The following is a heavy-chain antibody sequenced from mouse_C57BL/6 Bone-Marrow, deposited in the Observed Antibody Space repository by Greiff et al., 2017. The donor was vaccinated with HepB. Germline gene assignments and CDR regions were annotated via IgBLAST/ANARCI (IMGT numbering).Heavy chain of an antibody. CDR1: GFTFSSYA. J-gene: IGHJ2*01. D-gene: IGHD2-3*01. V-gene: IGHV5-9-1*02. CDR3: TRDSRGWFSDY. Sequence: EVQVVESGEGLVKPGGSLKLSCAASGFTFSSYAMSWVRQTPEKRLEWVAYISSGGDYIYYADTVKGRFTISRDNARNTLYLQMSSLKSEDTAMYYCTRDSRGWFSDYWGQGTTLTVSS. CDR2: ISSGGDYI.